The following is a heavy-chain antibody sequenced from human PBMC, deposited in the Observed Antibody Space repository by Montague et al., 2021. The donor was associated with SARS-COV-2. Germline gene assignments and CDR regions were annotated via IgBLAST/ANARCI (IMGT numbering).Heavy chain of an antibody. Sequence: SETLSLTCAVSGYSISSSNWWSWVRQPPGKGLEWIGEIYHSGSTNYNPSLKSRVTISVDKSKDQFSLKLSSVTAADTAVYYCARDSSGWSRFDYWGQGTLVTVSS. CDR3: ARDSSGWSRFDY. D-gene: IGHD6-19*01. CDR2: IYHSGST. V-gene: IGHV4-4*02. CDR1: GYSISSSNW. J-gene: IGHJ4*02.